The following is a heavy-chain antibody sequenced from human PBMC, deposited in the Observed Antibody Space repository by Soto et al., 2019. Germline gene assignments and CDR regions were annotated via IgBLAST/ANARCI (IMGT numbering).Heavy chain of an antibody. V-gene: IGHV1-69*13. CDR2: IIPIFGTA. J-gene: IGHJ5*02. Sequence: ASVKVSCKASGGTFSSYAISWVRQAPGQGLEWMGGIIPIFGTANYAQKFQGRVTITADESTSTASMELSNLRSEDTAVDYCARRTWHGDYEGLWWFDPWGQGTLVTVSS. CDR3: ARRTWHGDYEGLWWFDP. CDR1: GGTFSSYA. D-gene: IGHD4-17*01.